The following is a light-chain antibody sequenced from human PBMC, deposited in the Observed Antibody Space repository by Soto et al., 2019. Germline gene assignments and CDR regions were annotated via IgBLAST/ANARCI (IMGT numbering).Light chain of an antibody. CDR2: TAG. CDR1: SSNIGSNT. Sequence: QALVTQPLSASASPGQRVTISCSGGSSNIGSNTVAWYQHLPGTAPPRLIFTAGQRPSGVPGRFSGSKSGTSASLAISGLQSEDEGDYYCSAWDNSLNGYVFGPGTKVTVL. J-gene: IGLJ1*01. V-gene: IGLV1-44*01. CDR3: SAWDNSLNGYV.